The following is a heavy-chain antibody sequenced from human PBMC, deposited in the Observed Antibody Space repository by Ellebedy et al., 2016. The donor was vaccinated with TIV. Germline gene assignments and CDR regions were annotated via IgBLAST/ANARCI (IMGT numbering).Heavy chain of an antibody. CDR1: GSTFTSYD. CDR2: MNPNSGNT. CDR3: ATQGPSGFDY. V-gene: IGHV1-8*01. Sequence: AASVKVSCKASGSTFTSYDINWVRHATGQRLEWMGWMNPNSGNTGYEQKLQGRVTLTRNTSISTSYMELSSMRSEDTAVYYCATQGPSGFDYWGQGTLVTVSS. J-gene: IGHJ4*02. D-gene: IGHD2-15*01.